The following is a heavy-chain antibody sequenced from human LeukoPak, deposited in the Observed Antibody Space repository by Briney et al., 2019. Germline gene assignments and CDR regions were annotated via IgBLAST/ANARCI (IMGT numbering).Heavy chain of an antibody. CDR1: GGSISNYY. CDR2: IYYSGST. V-gene: IGHV4-59*01. J-gene: IGHJ4*02. CDR3: ARGGYSYGYAFDY. D-gene: IGHD5-18*01. Sequence: SETLSLTCTVSGGSISNYYWSWIRQPPGKGLEWIGYIYYSGSTNYNPSLKSRVTISVDTSKNQFSLKLSSVTAADTAVYYCARGGYSYGYAFDYWGQGTLVTVSS.